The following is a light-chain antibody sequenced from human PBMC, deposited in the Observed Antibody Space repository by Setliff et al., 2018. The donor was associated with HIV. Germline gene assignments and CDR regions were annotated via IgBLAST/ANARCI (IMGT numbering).Light chain of an antibody. J-gene: IGLJ1*01. CDR2: EVR. Sequence: QSALTQPASVSGSPGQSITISCTGTSNDVGGYNYVSWYQQHPGKAPKLIIYEVRNRPSGVSNRFSGSKSGNTASLTISGLQAEDEADYYCSSYASSNTLPFGTGTKVTVL. V-gene: IGLV2-14*01. CDR3: SSYASSNTLP. CDR1: SNDVGGYNY.